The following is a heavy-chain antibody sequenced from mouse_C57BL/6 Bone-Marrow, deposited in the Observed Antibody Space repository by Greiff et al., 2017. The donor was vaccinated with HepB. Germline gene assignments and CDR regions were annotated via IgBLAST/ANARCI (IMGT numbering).Heavy chain of an antibody. D-gene: IGHD4-1*01. Sequence: EVKLMESGEGLVKPGGSLKLSCAASGFTFSSYAMSWVRQTPEKRLEWVAYISSGGDYIYYADTVKGRFTISRDNARNTLYLQMRSLKSEDTAMYYCTRDPWGYYFDYWGQGTTLTVSS. CDR1: GFTFSSYA. CDR3: TRDPWGYYFDY. J-gene: IGHJ2*01. CDR2: ISSGGDYI. V-gene: IGHV5-9-1*02.